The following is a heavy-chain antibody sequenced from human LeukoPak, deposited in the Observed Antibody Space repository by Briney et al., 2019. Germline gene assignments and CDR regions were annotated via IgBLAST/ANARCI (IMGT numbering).Heavy chain of an antibody. V-gene: IGHV1-69*06. CDR3: ARVLTIFGVVNTYYFDY. CDR1: GGTFSSYA. J-gene: IGHJ4*02. D-gene: IGHD3-3*01. Sequence: ASVKVSCKASGGTFSSYAISWVRQAPGQGLEWMGGIIPIFGTANYAQKFQGRVTITADKSTSTAYMELSSLRSEDTAVYYCARVLTIFGVVNTYYFDYWGQGTLVTVSS. CDR2: IIPIFGTA.